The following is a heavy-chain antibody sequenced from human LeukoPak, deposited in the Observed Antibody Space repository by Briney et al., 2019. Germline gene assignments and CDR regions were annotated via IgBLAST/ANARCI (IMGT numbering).Heavy chain of an antibody. CDR1: GYTFTGYY. Sequence: ASVKVSCTASGYTFTGYYMHWVRQAPGQGLEWMGWISAYNGNTNYAQKLQGRVTMTTDTSTSTAYMELRSLRSDDTAVYYCAREGPSYYDSSGYYPFDYWGQGTLVTVSS. CDR3: AREGPSYYDSSGYYPFDY. V-gene: IGHV1-18*04. CDR2: ISAYNGNT. D-gene: IGHD3-22*01. J-gene: IGHJ4*02.